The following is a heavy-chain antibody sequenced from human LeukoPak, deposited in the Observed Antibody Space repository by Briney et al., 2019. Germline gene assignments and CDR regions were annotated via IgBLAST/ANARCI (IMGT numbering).Heavy chain of an antibody. J-gene: IGHJ4*02. V-gene: IGHV3-23*01. D-gene: IGHD3-22*01. CDR2: ISGSGGST. Sequence: GGSLRLSCAASGFTFSSYAMSWVRQAPGKGLEWGSAISGSGGSTHYADSVKGRFTISRDNSKNTLYLQMNSLRAEDTAVYYCAKSHLTMIGTAGYFDYWGQGTLVTVSS. CDR1: GFTFSSYA. CDR3: AKSHLTMIGTAGYFDY.